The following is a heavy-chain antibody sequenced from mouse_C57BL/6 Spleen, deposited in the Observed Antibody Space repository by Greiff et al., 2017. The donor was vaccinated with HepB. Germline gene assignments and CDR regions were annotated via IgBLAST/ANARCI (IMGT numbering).Heavy chain of an antibody. CDR2: ISYDGSN. D-gene: IGHD1-1*01. J-gene: IGHJ1*03. V-gene: IGHV3-6*01. Sequence: ESGPGLVKPSQSLSLTCSVTGYSITSGYYWNWIRQFPGNKLEWMGYISYDGSNNYNPSLKNRISITRDTSKNQFFLKLNSVTTEDTATYYCARGYYYGSSPWWFDVWGTGTTVTVSS. CDR1: GYSITSGYY. CDR3: ARGYYYGSSPWWFDV.